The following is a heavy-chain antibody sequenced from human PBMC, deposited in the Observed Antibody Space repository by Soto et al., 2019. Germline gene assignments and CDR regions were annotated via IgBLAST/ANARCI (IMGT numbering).Heavy chain of an antibody. Sequence: GSLILSCAASGFTSSSYAMSWVRQAPGKGLEWVSAISGSGSNTYYADSVKGRFTISRDNSKNTLFLQMNSLRAEDTAVYYCAKALRYFDWLVRPWNAMDVWGQGTTVTVSS. CDR3: AKALRYFDWLVRPWNAMDV. D-gene: IGHD3-9*01. J-gene: IGHJ6*02. CDR2: ISGSGSNT. CDR1: GFTSSSYA. V-gene: IGHV3-23*01.